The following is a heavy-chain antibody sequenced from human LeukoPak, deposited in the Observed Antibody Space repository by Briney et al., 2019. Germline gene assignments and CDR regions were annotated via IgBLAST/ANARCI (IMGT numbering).Heavy chain of an antibody. CDR1: GYTFTGYY. Sequence: ASVKVSCKASGYTFTGYYMRWVRQAPGQGLEWMGWINPNSGGTNYAQKFQGSVTMTRDTSISTAYKDLSRLRSDDTAVYYCARDSDIVVVPAALWWFDPWGQGTLVTVSS. D-gene: IGHD2-2*01. J-gene: IGHJ5*02. CDR2: INPNSGGT. CDR3: ARDSDIVVVPAALWWFDP. V-gene: IGHV1-2*02.